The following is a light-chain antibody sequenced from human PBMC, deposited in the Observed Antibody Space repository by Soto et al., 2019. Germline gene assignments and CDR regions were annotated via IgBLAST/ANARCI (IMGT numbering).Light chain of an antibody. Sequence: IQMAPAPTSLSASVGDRVTITLRASQSITTYLHWYQQKPGKAPNLLIYAASNLQSGAPSRFSGSGSGTDFTLTINSLQPEDFATYYCQQGYSTPWTFGQGTKVDIK. V-gene: IGKV1-39*01. CDR3: QQGYSTPWT. J-gene: IGKJ1*01. CDR1: QSITTY. CDR2: AAS.